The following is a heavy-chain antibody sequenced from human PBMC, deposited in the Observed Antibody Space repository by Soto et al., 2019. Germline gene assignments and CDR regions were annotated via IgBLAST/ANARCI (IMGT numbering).Heavy chain of an antibody. D-gene: IGHD2-2*01. V-gene: IGHV3-30-3*01. Sequence: LSLTCAASGFTFSSYAMHWVRQAPGKGLEWVAVISYDGSNKYYADSVKGRFTISRDNSKNTLYLQMNSLRAEDTAVYYCARDPVVVVPAAIPQSWFDPWGQGTLVTVSS. CDR1: GFTFSSYA. J-gene: IGHJ5*02. CDR3: ARDPVVVVPAAIPQSWFDP. CDR2: ISYDGSNK.